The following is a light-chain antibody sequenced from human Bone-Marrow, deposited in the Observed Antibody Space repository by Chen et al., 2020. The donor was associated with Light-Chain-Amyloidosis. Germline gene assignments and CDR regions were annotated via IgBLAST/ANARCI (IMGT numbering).Light chain of an antibody. CDR1: SGDIATNY. J-gene: IGLJ3*02. Sequence: NFILTQDHSVSESPGKTVTISCTRSSGDIATNYVQWYQQRPGSAPTTVIYENDLIPSGVPDRVSGSIDTSSNSASLTISGLETEDEADYYCPSYATNTWIFGGGTHLTVL. V-gene: IGLV6-57*03. CDR2: END. CDR3: PSYATNTWI.